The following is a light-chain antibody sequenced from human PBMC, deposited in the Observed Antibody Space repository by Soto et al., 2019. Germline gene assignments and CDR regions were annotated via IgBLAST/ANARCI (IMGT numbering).Light chain of an antibody. CDR2: GAS. V-gene: IGKV3-15*01. Sequence: EIVMTQSPATLSVSPGERVTLSCRASQNINSNLAWYQQRPGQAPRLLIYGASTRATGVPARFSGRGSGTEFTLTISSLQSEDFAVYYCQQYTNWPPNTFGQGTRLEIK. CDR3: QQYTNWPPNT. CDR1: QNINSN. J-gene: IGKJ5*01.